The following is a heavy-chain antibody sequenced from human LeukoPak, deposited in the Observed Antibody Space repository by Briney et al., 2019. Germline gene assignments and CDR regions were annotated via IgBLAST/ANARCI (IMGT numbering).Heavy chain of an antibody. CDR2: ITSSSSYI. CDR1: GFTFSTYS. J-gene: IGHJ4*02. D-gene: IGHD3-22*01. V-gene: IGHV3-21*01. Sequence: GGSLRLSCAASGFTFSTYSMNWVRQAPGKGLEWVSSITSSSSYIYYADSVKGRFTISRDNAKNSQYLQMNSLRAEDTAVYYCARNFDSSGYPYYFDYWGQGTLVTVSS. CDR3: ARNFDSSGYPYYFDY.